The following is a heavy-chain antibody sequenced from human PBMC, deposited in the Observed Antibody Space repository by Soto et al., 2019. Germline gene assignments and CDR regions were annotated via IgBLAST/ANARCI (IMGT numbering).Heavy chain of an antibody. V-gene: IGHV3-21*01. CDR1: GFTFSSYS. J-gene: IGHJ3*02. Sequence: EVQLVESGGGLVKPGGSLRLSCAASGFTFSSYSMNWVRQAPGKGLEWVSSISSSSSYIYYADSVKGRFTISRDNAKNSRYLQMNSLRAEDTAVYYCARDPQWYDSSAGEVAFDIWGQGTMVTVSS. D-gene: IGHD3-22*01. CDR3: ARDPQWYDSSAGEVAFDI. CDR2: ISSSSSYI.